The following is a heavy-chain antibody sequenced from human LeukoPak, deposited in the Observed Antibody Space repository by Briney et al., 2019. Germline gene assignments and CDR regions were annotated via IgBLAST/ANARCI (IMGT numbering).Heavy chain of an antibody. CDR3: ARDPLVGSPGYSGYDTPLYYFDY. CDR1: GYTFTSYY. Sequence: ASVTVSCTASGYTFTSYYMHWVRQAPGQGLEWMGIINPSGGSTSYAQKFQGRVTMTRDTSTSTVYMELSSLRSEDTAVYYCARDPLVGSPGYSGYDTPLYYFDYWGQGTLVTVSS. CDR2: INPSGGST. D-gene: IGHD5-12*01. J-gene: IGHJ4*02. V-gene: IGHV1-46*01.